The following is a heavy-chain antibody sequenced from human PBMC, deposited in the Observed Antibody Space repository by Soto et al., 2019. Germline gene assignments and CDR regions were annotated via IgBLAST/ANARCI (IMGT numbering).Heavy chain of an antibody. Sequence: QVQLVQSGAEVKKPGASLRVSCETSGGTSTIYTITWVRQAPGQGLQWMGRIVPTLRITNYAQEFQGRLTITADSSTSTAHMERTSLTSEDTAVYYCATDKYGAGRVGVHFWGQGTLVTVSS. V-gene: IGHV1-69*08. CDR1: GGTSTIYT. J-gene: IGHJ4*02. CDR3: ATDKYGAGRVGVHF. CDR2: IVPTLRIT. D-gene: IGHD3-3*02.